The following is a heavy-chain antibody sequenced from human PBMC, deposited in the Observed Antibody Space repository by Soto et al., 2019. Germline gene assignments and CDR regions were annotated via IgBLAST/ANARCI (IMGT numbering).Heavy chain of an antibody. CDR2: ISAYNGNI. CDR3: VRDLDGSGSYYTDY. CDR1: GYMFISYG. D-gene: IGHD3-10*01. J-gene: IGHJ4*02. V-gene: IGHV1-18*01. Sequence: ASVKVSCNASGYMFISYGINWVRQAPGQGLEWMGWISAYNGNIKYAQNLQGRVTMTTDTSTSTAYMEMRSLRSDDTAVYYCVRDLDGSGSYYTDYWGPGTLVTVSS.